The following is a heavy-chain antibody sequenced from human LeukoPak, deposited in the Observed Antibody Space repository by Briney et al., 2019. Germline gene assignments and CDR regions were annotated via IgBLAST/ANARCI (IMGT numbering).Heavy chain of an antibody. CDR2: INHSGST. CDR1: GGSISSSSYY. D-gene: IGHD6-19*01. V-gene: IGHV4-39*07. CDR3: ARDREYSSGWYLEYNWFDP. Sequence: PSETLSLTCTASGGSISSSSYYWGWIRQPPGKGLEWIGEINHSGSTNYNPSRKSRVTISVDTSKNQFSLQLNSVTPEDTAVYYCARDREYSSGWYLEYNWFDPWGQGTLVTVSS. J-gene: IGHJ5*02.